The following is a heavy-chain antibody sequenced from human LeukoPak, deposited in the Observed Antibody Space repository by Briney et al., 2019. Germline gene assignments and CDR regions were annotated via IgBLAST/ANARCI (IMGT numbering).Heavy chain of an antibody. CDR2: IYPGDSDT. J-gene: IGHJ4*02. CDR1: GYTFTSYW. V-gene: IGHV5-51*01. CDR3: ARQGQTPYDY. Sequence: GASVKVSCKASGYTFTSYWIGWVRQMPGKGLEWMGIIYPGDSDTRYSPSFQGQVTISADKSISTAYLQWSSLKASDTAMYYCARQGQTPYDYWGQGTLVTVSS.